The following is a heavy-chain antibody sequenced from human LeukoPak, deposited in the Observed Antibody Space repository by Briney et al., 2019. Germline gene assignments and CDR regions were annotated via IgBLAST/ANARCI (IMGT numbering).Heavy chain of an antibody. D-gene: IGHD6-13*01. J-gene: IGHJ4*02. CDR2: IIPIFGTA. CDR1: GGTFSSYA. CDR3: AKSRRERSWYYLDY. V-gene: IGHV1-69*01. Sequence: SVKVSCKASGGTFSSYAISWVRQAPGQGLEWMGGIIPIFGTANYAQKFQGRVTITADESTSTAYMELSSLRSEDTAVYYCAKSRRERSWYYLDYWGQGTLVTVSS.